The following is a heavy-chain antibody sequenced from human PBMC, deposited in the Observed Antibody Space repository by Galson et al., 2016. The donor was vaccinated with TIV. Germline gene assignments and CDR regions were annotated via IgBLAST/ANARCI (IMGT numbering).Heavy chain of an antibody. J-gene: IGHJ4*02. CDR2: IIPIIGMT. Sequence: SVKVSCKASGSIFSSYTIFWVRQAPGQGLEWMGRIIPIIGMTNYAQKFQGRVTITADTSTNTAYMELGSLRSEDTAIYYCARAGVEAARDGGDYWGQGTLVTVSS. D-gene: IGHD6-6*01. V-gene: IGHV1-69*02. CDR3: ARAGVEAARDGGDY. CDR1: GSIFSSYT.